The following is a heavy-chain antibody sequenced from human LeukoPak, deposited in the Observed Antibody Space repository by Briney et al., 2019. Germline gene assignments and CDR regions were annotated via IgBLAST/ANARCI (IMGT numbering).Heavy chain of an antibody. CDR1: GYTFTSYG. V-gene: IGHV1-18*01. D-gene: IGHD6-13*01. J-gene: IGHJ3*02. Sequence: ASVTVSCKASGYTFTSYGISWVRQAPGQGLEWMGWISAYNGNTNYAQKLQGRVTMTTDTSTSTAYMELRSLRSEDTAVYYCARFRDSRDPLEAFDIWGQGTMVTVSS. CDR2: ISAYNGNT. CDR3: ARFRDSRDPLEAFDI.